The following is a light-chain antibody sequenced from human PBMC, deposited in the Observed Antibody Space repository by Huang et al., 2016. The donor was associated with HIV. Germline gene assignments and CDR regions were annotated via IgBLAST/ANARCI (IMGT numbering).Light chain of an antibody. CDR1: QGISSY. V-gene: IGKV1-9*01. J-gene: IGKJ1*01. CDR3: QQLNSYPRT. CDR2: DAS. Sequence: IQLTQSPSSLSASVGDRVTITCRASQGISSYLAWYQQKPWKAPKLLIYDASTLQSGVPSRFSGSGSGTDFTLTISSLQPEDFATYYCQQLNSYPRTFGQGTKVEIK.